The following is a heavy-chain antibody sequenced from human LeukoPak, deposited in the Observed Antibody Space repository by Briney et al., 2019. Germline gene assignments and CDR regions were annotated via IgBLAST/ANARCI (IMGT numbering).Heavy chain of an antibody. J-gene: IGHJ4*02. CDR1: GFTFSSYW. V-gene: IGHV3-74*01. D-gene: IGHD2-15*01. CDR2: LNRDGTST. Sequence: GGSLRLSCAASGFTFSSYWMHWVRQAPGKGLVWVSRLNRDGTSTTYADSVRGRFTISRDNAKNTLYLQMNSLRAEDTAVYYCARESCSGGICYFDYWGQGTLVTVSS. CDR3: ARESCSGGICYFDY.